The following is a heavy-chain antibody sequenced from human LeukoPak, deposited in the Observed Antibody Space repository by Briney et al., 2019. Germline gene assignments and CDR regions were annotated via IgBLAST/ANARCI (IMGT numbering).Heavy chain of an antibody. Sequence: ASVKVSCKASGYTFTIYAMNWVRQAPGQGREGMGWINTNTGNPTYAQGFTGGFVFSLDTSVSTAYLQISSLKAEDTAVYYCARAGGYFGREAAAGRGGTDYWGQGTLVTVSS. CDR2: INTNTGNP. CDR3: ARAGGYFGREAAAGRGGTDY. CDR1: GYTFTIYA. V-gene: IGHV7-4-1*02. D-gene: IGHD6-13*01. J-gene: IGHJ4*02.